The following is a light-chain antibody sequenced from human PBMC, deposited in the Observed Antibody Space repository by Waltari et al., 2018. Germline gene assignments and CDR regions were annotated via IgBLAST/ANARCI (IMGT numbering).Light chain of an antibody. V-gene: IGLV2-8*01. Sequence: QSALTQPPSASGSPGQSVTISCTGTSSDVGGYNYVSWYQQNPGKAPKLMIYEVTKRPSVVPDRCSVSKSGNPASLTVSALRTEDEADYYCRSYAGGSWVFGGGTKLTVL. J-gene: IGLJ3*02. CDR1: SSDVGGYNY. CDR2: EVT. CDR3: RSYAGGSWV.